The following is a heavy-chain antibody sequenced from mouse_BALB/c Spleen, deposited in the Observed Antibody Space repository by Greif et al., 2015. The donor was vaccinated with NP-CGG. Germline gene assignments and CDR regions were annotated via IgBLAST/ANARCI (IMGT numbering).Heavy chain of an antibody. CDR1: GYTLTSYW. CDR2: INPSTGYT. D-gene: IGHD1-1*01. Sequence: VQLQQSGAELAKPGASVKMSCKASGYTLTSYWMHWVKQRPGQGLEWIGYINPSTGYTEYNQKFKDKATLTADKSSSTAYMQLSILAAEDSAVYYCARKGTTVVDYFDYWGQGTTLTVSS. J-gene: IGHJ2*01. CDR3: ARKGTTVVDYFDY. V-gene: IGHV1-7*01.